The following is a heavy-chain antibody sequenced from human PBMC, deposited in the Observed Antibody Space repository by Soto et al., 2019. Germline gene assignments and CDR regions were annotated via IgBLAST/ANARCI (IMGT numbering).Heavy chain of an antibody. CDR2: SYWDDDR. CDR1: GFSLNTDGMG. V-gene: IGHV2-5*02. J-gene: IGHJ5*02. CDR3: AHSRTATAIVTTYPDWFDR. Sequence: QITLKESGPTLVKPTQTLTLTCSFSGFSLNTDGMGVGWIRQPPGGAPEWLALSYWDDDRRFNPSLRNRITIIKYPSKTQVVLTMTNMNPVDTGTYFCAHSRTATAIVTTYPDWFDRWRQAILVTAPS. D-gene: IGHD4-17*01.